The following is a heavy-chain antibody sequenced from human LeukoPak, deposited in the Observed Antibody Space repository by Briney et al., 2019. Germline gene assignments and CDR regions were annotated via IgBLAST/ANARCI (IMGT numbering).Heavy chain of an antibody. J-gene: IGHJ4*02. CDR1: GFTFSSYA. V-gene: IGHV3-23*01. CDR3: AKDGGGPRLPYYLDY. D-gene: IGHD2-21*02. Sequence: GGSLRLSCAASGFTFSSYAMSWVRQAPGKGLEWVSAISGSGGSTYYADSVKGRFTISRDNSKNTLYLQMNSLRAEDTAVYYCAKDGGGPRLPYYLDYWGQGTLVTVSS. CDR2: ISGSGGST.